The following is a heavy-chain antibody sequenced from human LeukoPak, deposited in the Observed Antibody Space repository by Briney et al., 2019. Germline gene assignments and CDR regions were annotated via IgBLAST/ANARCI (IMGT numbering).Heavy chain of an antibody. CDR3: ANRVRYVVATDS. D-gene: IGHD5-12*01. CDR2: ISGSGGNT. J-gene: IGHJ4*02. V-gene: IGHV3-23*01. Sequence: AGGSLRLSCAASGFTFSSYAMSWVRQAPGKGLEWVSAISGSGGNTYYADSVKGRFTISRDNSKNTLYLQMNSLRAEDTAVYYCANRVRYVVATDSWGQGTLVTVSS. CDR1: GFTFSSYA.